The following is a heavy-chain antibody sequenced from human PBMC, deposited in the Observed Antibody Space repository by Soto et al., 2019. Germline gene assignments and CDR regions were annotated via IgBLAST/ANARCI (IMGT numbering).Heavy chain of an antibody. CDR2: INHSGST. CDR3: ARGDFAALRYFDWSTTPFDY. CDR1: GGSISSGGYF. V-gene: IGHV4-31*03. J-gene: IGHJ4*02. D-gene: IGHD3-9*01. Sequence: ASETLSLTCTVSGGSISSGGYFWSWIRQHPGKGLEWIGYINHSGSTYYKPSLKSRVTISVDTSKNQFSLKLSSVTAADTAVYYCARGDFAALRYFDWSTTPFDYWGQGTLVTVSS.